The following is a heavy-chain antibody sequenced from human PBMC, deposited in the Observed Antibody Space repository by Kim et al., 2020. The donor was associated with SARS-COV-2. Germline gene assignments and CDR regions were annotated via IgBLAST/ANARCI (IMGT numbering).Heavy chain of an antibody. J-gene: IGHJ4*02. V-gene: IGHV3-21*01. CDR3: ASLYYDTSGYDD. CDR2: M. D-gene: IGHD3-22*01. Sequence: MHYAEALDGRSTISRDTAKNSLYLEMKNLRVEDTALYYCASLYYDTSGYDDWGQGTLVTVSS.